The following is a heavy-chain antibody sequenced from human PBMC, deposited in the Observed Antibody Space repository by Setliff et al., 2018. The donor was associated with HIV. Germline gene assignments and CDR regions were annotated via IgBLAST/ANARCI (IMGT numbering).Heavy chain of an antibody. CDR1: GFTFSSYE. CDR3: ARAVHSGWYYFDY. CDR2: ISSSGNTI. V-gene: IGHV3-48*03. Sequence: QTGGSLRLSCAASGFTFSSYEMNWVRQAPGKGLEWVSYISSSGNTIYYADSVKGRFTISRDNAKKSLYLQMNSLRAEDTAIYYCARAVHSGWYYFDYWGQGTLVTVSS. D-gene: IGHD6-19*01. J-gene: IGHJ4*02.